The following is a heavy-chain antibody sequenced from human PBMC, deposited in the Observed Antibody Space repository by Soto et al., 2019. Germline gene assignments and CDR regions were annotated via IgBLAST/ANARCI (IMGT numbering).Heavy chain of an antibody. D-gene: IGHD7-27*01. CDR2: ISYDGSNK. CDR3: EKALGIWDDYYHGMDV. J-gene: IGHJ6*02. Sequence: GGSLRLSFAASGFTFSIYGMHWVLQAPGKGLEWVAVISYDGSNKYYEDSVKGRLTISRDNSKNTLYLKMKRMRAEDTAVYYCEKALGIWDDYYHGMDVWGQGTTVTVSS. CDR1: GFTFSIYG. V-gene: IGHV3-30*18.